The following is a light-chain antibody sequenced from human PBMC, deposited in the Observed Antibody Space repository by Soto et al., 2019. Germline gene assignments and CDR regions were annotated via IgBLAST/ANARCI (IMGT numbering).Light chain of an antibody. CDR1: QSVGTY. Sequence: DIVLTQSPATLSLSPGERATLSCRASQSVGTYLAWYQQKPGQAPSLPIYDASNRAAGIPARFSGSGSGTDFALTISSLEPEDFAVYYCQQRSNWPRTFGQGTKVEIK. J-gene: IGKJ1*01. CDR2: DAS. CDR3: QQRSNWPRT. V-gene: IGKV3-11*01.